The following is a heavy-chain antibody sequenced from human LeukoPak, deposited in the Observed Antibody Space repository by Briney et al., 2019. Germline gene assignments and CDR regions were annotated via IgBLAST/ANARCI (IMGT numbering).Heavy chain of an antibody. J-gene: IGHJ4*02. D-gene: IGHD3-10*01. CDR3: ASTYGSGYY. CDR1: GFTFSSYS. Sequence: GGSLRLSCAASGFTFSSYSMNWVRQAPGKGLEWVSSISSSSSYIHYADSVKGRFTISRDNAKNSLYLQMNSLRAEDTAVYYCASTYGSGYYWGQGTLVTVSS. CDR2: ISSSSSYI. V-gene: IGHV3-21*01.